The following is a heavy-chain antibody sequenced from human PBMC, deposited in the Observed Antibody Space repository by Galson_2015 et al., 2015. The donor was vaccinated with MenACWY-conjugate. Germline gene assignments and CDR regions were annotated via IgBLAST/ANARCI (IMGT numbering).Heavy chain of an antibody. V-gene: IGHV2-5*02. D-gene: IGHD3-10*01. J-gene: IGHJ4*02. CDR3: ARLTMVRGVIGFDY. CDR1: GFSLRTSGVG. Sequence: PALVTPTPTLTLTCTFSGFSLRTSGVGVGWIRQPPGKALEWLALIYWDDDKRYSPSLKSRLTITKDTSKNQVVLTMTNMDPVDTATYYCARLTMVRGVIGFDYWGQGTLVTVSS. CDR2: IYWDDDK.